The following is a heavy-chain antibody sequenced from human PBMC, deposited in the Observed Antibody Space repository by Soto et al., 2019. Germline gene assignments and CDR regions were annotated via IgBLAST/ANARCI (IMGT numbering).Heavy chain of an antibody. J-gene: IGHJ6*02. D-gene: IGHD3-10*01. Sequence: EVQLVESGGGLVQPGGSLRLSCAASGFTFSSYWMSWVRQAPGKGLEWVANIKQDGSNKYYADSVKGRFTISRDNSKNTLYLQMNSLRAEDTAVYYCARDPPMVRGVPTYGMDVWGQGTTVTVSS. CDR2: IKQDGSNK. CDR1: GFTFSSYW. CDR3: ARDPPMVRGVPTYGMDV. V-gene: IGHV3-7*01.